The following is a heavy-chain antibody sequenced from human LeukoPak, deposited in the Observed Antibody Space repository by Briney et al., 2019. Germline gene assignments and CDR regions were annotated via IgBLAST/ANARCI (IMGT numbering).Heavy chain of an antibody. CDR3: ARVGLFAYYYYGMDV. V-gene: IGHV1-2*02. CDR2: INPNSGGT. CDR1: GYTFTGYY. J-gene: IGHJ6*02. Sequence: GASVKVPCKASGYTFTGYYMHWVRQAPGQGLEWMGWINPNSGGTNYAQKFQGRVTMTRDTSISTAYMELSRLRSDDTAVYYCARVGLFAYYYYGMDVWGQGTTVTVSS. D-gene: IGHD3-22*01.